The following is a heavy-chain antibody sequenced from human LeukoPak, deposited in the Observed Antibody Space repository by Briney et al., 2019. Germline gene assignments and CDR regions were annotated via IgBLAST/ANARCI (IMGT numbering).Heavy chain of an antibody. CDR2: IYSGGST. CDR1: GFTVSSNY. J-gene: IGHJ5*02. CDR3: AREYNWNYNWFDP. V-gene: IGHV3-53*01. Sequence: GGSLRLSCAASGFTVSSNYMSWDRQAPGKGLEWVSVIYSGGSTYYADSVKGRFTISRDNSKNTLYLQMNSLRAEDTAVYYCAREYNWNYNWFDPWGQGTLVTVSS. D-gene: IGHD1-7*01.